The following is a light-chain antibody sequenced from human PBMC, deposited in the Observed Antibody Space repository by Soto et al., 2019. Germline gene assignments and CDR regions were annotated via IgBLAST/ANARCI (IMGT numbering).Light chain of an antibody. J-gene: IGLJ2*01. CDR3: CSYAGSYTLWV. CDR1: SRDVGAYNL. V-gene: IGLV2-11*01. Sequence: QSALTQPGSVSGSPGQSITISCSGTSRDVGAYNLVSWYQQHPGKAPKLMIYDVSKRPSGVPDRFSGSKSGNTASLTISGLQAEDEADYYCCSYAGSYTLWVFGGGTKLTVL. CDR2: DVS.